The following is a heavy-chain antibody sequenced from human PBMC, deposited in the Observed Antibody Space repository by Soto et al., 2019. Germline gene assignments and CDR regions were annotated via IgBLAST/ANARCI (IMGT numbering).Heavy chain of an antibody. CDR1: GGSVSSGSYY. CDR2: IYYSGST. CDR3: ARAPQYWARGDWFDP. Sequence: TLSLTCTVSGGSVSSGSYYWSWIRQPPGKGLEWIGYIYYSGSTNYNPSLKSRVTISVDTSKNQFSLKLSSVTAADTAVYYCARAPQYWARGDWFDPWGQGTLVTVSS. V-gene: IGHV4-61*01. D-gene: IGHD2-8*02. J-gene: IGHJ5*02.